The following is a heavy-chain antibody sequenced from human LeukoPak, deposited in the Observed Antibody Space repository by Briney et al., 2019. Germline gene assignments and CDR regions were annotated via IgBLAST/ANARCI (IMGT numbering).Heavy chain of an antibody. D-gene: IGHD1-26*01. CDR1: GYTFTSYG. CDR3: ARDELLRCDY. J-gene: IGHJ4*02. Sequence: ASVKVSCKASGYTFTSYGISWVRQGPGQGLEWMRWISAYNGNTNYAQILQGRVTMTTDTSTSTAYMELRSLRSDDTAVYYCARDELLRCDYWGQGTLVTVSS. CDR2: ISAYNGNT. V-gene: IGHV1-18*01.